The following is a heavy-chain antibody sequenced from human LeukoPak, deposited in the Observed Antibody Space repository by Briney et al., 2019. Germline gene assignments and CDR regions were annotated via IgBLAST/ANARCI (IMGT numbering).Heavy chain of an antibody. V-gene: IGHV1-24*01. CDR3: ARGLYYDILTGLSYYFDY. CDR2: FDPEDGET. CDR1: GYTLTELS. D-gene: IGHD3-9*01. Sequence: ASVKVSCKVSGYTLTELSMHWVRQAPGKGLEWMGGFDPEDGETIYAQKFQGRVTMTEDTSTDTAYMELSSLRSEDTAVYYCARGLYYDILTGLSYYFDYWGQGTLVTVSS. J-gene: IGHJ4*02.